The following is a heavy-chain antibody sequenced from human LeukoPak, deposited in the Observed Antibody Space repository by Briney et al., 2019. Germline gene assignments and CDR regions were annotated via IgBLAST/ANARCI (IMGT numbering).Heavy chain of an antibody. Sequence: AETLSLTCAVCGGSFSGYYWSWVRQPPRKGLEWIGEINHSGSTNYNPYLTSRVTISVDPSKNQFSLKLSSVTAADTGLYYGARTNYDYVWGSYRQTHFDYWGQGTRVTVSS. J-gene: IGHJ4*02. CDR2: INHSGST. CDR3: ARTNYDYVWGSYRQTHFDY. V-gene: IGHV4-34*01. D-gene: IGHD3-16*02. CDR1: GGSFSGYY.